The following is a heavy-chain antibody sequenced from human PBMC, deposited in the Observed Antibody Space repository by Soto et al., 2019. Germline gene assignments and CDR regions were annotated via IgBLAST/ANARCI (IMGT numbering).Heavy chain of an antibody. V-gene: IGHV3-30-3*01. CDR2: ISYDGSNK. Sequence: GGSLRLSCAASGFTFSSYAMHWVRQAPGKGLEWVAVISYDGSNKYYADSVKGRFTISRDNSKNTLYLQMNSLRAEDTAVYYCAREKWKSGGYYLPNFDYWGQGTLVTVSS. J-gene: IGHJ4*02. CDR3: AREKWKSGGYYLPNFDY. D-gene: IGHD3-22*01. CDR1: GFTFSSYA.